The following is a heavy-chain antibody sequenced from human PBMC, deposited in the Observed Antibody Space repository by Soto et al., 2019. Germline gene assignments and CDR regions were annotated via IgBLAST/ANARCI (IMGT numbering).Heavy chain of an antibody. CDR3: AKVGPVDNHWYFDL. CDR2: IVANAEGI. Sequence: EVQLLESGGGLVQPGGSLRLSCAVSGFTFSNHAMSWVRQAPGKGLEWVSAIVANAEGIFYADSVRGRFTIPRDNSKNTLYMQINNLRAEDTAVYYCAKVGPVDNHWYFDLRGRGTLVTVSS. J-gene: IGHJ2*01. CDR1: GFTFSNHA. D-gene: IGHD6-19*01. V-gene: IGHV3-23*01.